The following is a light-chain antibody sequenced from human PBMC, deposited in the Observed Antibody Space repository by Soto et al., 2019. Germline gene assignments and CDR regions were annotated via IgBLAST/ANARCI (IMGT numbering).Light chain of an antibody. CDR1: SSDVGGYNY. V-gene: IGLV2-14*01. J-gene: IGLJ1*01. CDR3: SLYTSENTYV. CDR2: EVS. Sequence: QSALTQPASVSGSPGQSITISCIGSSSDVGGYNYVSWYQHHPGRVPKPMIFEVSDRPSGVSSRFSGSKSGNTAYLTISGLQAADEADYYCSLYTSENTYVFGTGTKLTVL.